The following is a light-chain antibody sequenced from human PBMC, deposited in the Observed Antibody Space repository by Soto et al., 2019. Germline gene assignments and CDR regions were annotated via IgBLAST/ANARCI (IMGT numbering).Light chain of an antibody. CDR2: LNSDGSH. Sequence: QSVLTQSPSASASLGASVKLTCTLSSGHSNYVIAWHQQQPEKGPRYLMKLNSDGSHSKGDGIPDRFSGSSSGAERYLTIASLQSEDEADYYCQTWDTGILVFGGGTKLTVL. J-gene: IGLJ2*01. CDR3: QTWDTGILV. CDR1: SGHSNYV. V-gene: IGLV4-69*01.